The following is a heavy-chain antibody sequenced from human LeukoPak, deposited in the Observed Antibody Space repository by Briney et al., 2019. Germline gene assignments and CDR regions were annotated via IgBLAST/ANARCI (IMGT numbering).Heavy chain of an antibody. CDR3: AKRGGYETMAAFDY. D-gene: IGHD3-10*01. CDR2: ISPSGPDT. CDR1: GFTVSSNY. J-gene: IGHJ4*02. V-gene: IGHV3-23*01. Sequence: HPGGSLRLSCAASGFTVSSNYMSWVRQAPGKGLEWVSAISPSGPDTYYADSVKGRFTISRDNSKNTLYLQMSSLRAEDSAVYYCAKRGGYETMAAFDYWGQGTLVTVSS.